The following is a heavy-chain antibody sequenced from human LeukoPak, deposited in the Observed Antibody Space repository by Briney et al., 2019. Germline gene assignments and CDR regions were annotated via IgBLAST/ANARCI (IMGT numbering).Heavy chain of an antibody. CDR3: AKDKAVAGLDAFDI. Sequence: GGSLRLSCAASGFTFDDYAMHWFRQAPGKGLEWVSGISWNSGSIGYADSVKGRFTISRDNAKNSLYLQMNSLRAEDTALYYCAKDKAVAGLDAFDIWGQGTMVTVSS. V-gene: IGHV3-9*01. CDR2: ISWNSGSI. CDR1: GFTFDDYA. D-gene: IGHD6-19*01. J-gene: IGHJ3*02.